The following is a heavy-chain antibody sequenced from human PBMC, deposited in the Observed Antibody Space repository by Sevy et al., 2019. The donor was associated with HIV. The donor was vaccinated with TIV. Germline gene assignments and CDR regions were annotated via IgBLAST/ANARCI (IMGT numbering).Heavy chain of an antibody. Sequence: ASVKDSCKASGGTFSSYAISWVRQAPGQGLEWMGGIIPIFGTANYAQKFQGRVTITADKSTSTAYMELSSLRSEDTAVYYCAREVAGKTDYYYMDVWGKGTTVTVSS. CDR3: AREVAGKTDYYYMDV. V-gene: IGHV1-69*06. D-gene: IGHD1-1*01. CDR2: IIPIFGTA. CDR1: GGTFSSYA. J-gene: IGHJ6*03.